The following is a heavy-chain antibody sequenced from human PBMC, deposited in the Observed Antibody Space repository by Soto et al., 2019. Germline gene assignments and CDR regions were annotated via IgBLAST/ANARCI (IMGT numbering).Heavy chain of an antibody. J-gene: IGHJ3*02. CDR3: ARDYGSGSYGAKDAFDI. Sequence: QVQLVQSGAEVKKPGSSVKVSCKASGGTFSSYTISWVRQAPGQGLEWMGRIIPILGIANYAQKFQGRVTITADKSTSTAYMELSSLRSEDTAVYYCARDYGSGSYGAKDAFDIWGQGTMVTVSS. CDR1: GGTFSSYT. CDR2: IIPILGIA. D-gene: IGHD3-10*01. V-gene: IGHV1-69*08.